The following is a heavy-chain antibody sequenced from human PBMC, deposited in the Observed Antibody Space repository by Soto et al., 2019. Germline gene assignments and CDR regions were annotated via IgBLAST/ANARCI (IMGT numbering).Heavy chain of an antibody. Sequence: GGSLRLSCAASGFTFSSYGMHWVRQAPGKGLEWVAVIWYDGSNKYYADSVKGRFTISRENSKNTLYLQMNSLRAEDTAVYYCAREYYGYPFDYWGQGTLVTVSS. CDR3: AREYYGYPFDY. CDR1: GFTFSSYG. D-gene: IGHD3-10*01. V-gene: IGHV3-33*01. J-gene: IGHJ4*02. CDR2: IWYDGSNK.